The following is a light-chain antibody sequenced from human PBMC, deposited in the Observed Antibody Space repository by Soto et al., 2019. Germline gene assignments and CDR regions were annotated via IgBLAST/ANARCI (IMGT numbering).Light chain of an antibody. J-gene: IGKJ4*01. CDR2: GAS. CDR3: QQYGSSPLT. CDR1: QSVSSSY. Sequence: EIVLTQSPGTLSLSPGERATLSCRASQSVSSSYLAWYQQKPGQAPRLLIYGASSRATGIPDRFSGSGSGTDFTLTISRLEPEDFAADSCQQYGSSPLTFGGGTKVEIK. V-gene: IGKV3-20*01.